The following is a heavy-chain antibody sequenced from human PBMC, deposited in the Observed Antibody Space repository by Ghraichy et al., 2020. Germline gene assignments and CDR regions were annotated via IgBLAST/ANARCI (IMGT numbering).Heavy chain of an antibody. CDR3: TTGYRSSTSCWR. Sequence: LSLTCAASGFTFSNAWMSWVRQAPGKGLEWVGRIKSKTDGGTTDYAAPVKGRFTISRDDSKNTLYLQMNSLKTEDTAMYYCTTGYRSSTSCWRWGQGTLVTVSS. J-gene: IGHJ4*02. V-gene: IGHV3-15*01. CDR1: GFTFSNAW. CDR2: IKSKTDGGTT. D-gene: IGHD2-2*01.